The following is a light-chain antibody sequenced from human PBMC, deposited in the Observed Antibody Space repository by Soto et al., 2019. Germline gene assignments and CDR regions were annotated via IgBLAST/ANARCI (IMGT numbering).Light chain of an antibody. CDR3: QSYDSSNQV. J-gene: IGLJ2*01. V-gene: IGLV6-57*04. CDR1: SGSIASNY. Sequence: NFMLTQPHSVSESPGKRVTISCTRSSGSIASNYVQWYQQRPGSAPTTVIYEDNQRPSGVPDRFSGSIDSSSNSASLTISGLKTEDEADYYCQSYDSSNQVFGGGTQLTV. CDR2: EDN.